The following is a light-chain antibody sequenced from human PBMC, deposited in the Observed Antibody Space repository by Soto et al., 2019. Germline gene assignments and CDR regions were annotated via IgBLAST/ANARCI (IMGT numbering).Light chain of an antibody. V-gene: IGKV1-5*03. CDR1: QSISSW. CDR3: QQYNSYPRT. Sequence: DIQMTQSPSTLSASVGDRVTITCRASQSISSWLAWYQQKPGKAPKLLIYKASSLESGVPSRFSGSGSATAFTLTISSLQPDDFATYYCQQYNSYPRTFGGGTKVEIK. CDR2: KAS. J-gene: IGKJ4*01.